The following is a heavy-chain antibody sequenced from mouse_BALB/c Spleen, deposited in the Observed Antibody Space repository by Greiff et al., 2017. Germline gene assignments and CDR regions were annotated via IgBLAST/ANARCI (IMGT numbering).Heavy chain of an antibody. D-gene: IGHD2-2*01. CDR3: ARDGGYIYYGYGFAY. V-gene: IGHV5-6-3*01. Sequence: EVMLVESGGGLVQPGGSLKLSCAASGFTFSSYGMSWVRQTPDKRLELVATINSNGGSTYYPDSVKGRFTISRDNAKNTLYLQMSSLKSEDTAMYYCARDGGYIYYGYGFAYWGQGTLVTVSA. CDR2: INSNGGST. CDR1: GFTFSSYG. J-gene: IGHJ3*01.